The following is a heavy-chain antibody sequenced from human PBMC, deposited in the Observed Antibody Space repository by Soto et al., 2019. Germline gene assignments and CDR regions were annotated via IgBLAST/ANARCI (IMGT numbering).Heavy chain of an antibody. Sequence: EVQLLESGGGLVQPGGSLRLSCAASGFTFSSYAMRWVRQAPGKGLEWVSSISGSSDSTYYADSVKGRFTISRDNSKNTLYLQMNSLRAEDTAVYYWARRGSGNYYDYWGQGTLVTVSS. CDR2: ISGSSDST. D-gene: IGHD1-26*01. J-gene: IGHJ4*02. V-gene: IGHV3-23*01. CDR3: ARRGSGNYYDY. CDR1: GFTFSSYA.